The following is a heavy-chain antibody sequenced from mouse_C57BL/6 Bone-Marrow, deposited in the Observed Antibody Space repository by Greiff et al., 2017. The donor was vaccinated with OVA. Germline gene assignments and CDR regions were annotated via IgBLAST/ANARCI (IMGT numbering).Heavy chain of an antibody. J-gene: IGHJ1*03. Sequence: VQLQESGAELARPGASVKLSCKASGYTFTSYGISWVKQRTGQGLEWIGEIYPRSGNTYYNEKFKGKATLTADKSSSTAYMELRSLTSEDSAVYFCARDLPGNLGWYFDVWGTGTTVTVSS. D-gene: IGHD2-1*01. V-gene: IGHV1-81*01. CDR2: IYPRSGNT. CDR3: ARDLPGNLGWYFDV. CDR1: GYTFTSYG.